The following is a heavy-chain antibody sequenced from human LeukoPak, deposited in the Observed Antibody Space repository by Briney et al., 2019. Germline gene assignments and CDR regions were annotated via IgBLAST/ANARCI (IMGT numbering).Heavy chain of an antibody. D-gene: IGHD5-24*01. Sequence: SETLSLTCTVSGGSISSYYWSWIRQPPGKGLEWIGYLYHSGTTKYNPSLKSRVTISVDTSKNEFSLKLTSVTAADTAVYYCARLGYNDYVARYFDLWGRGTLVTVSS. J-gene: IGHJ2*01. CDR1: GGSISSYY. CDR3: ARLGYNDYVARYFDL. CDR2: LYHSGTT. V-gene: IGHV4-59*08.